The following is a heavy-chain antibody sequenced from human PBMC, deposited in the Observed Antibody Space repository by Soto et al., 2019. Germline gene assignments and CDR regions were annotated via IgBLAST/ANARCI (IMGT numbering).Heavy chain of an antibody. V-gene: IGHV4-4*07. J-gene: IGHJ6*02. Sequence: QVQLQESGPGLVKPSETLSLTCTVSGGSISSYYWSWIRQPAGKGLEWIGRIYTSGSTKYNPSLNSRGTMSVDTSKNQFSLKLSSVTAADTAVYYCARTDIVVVPAAIRRDYYYGMDVWGQGTTVTVSS. CDR1: GGSISSYY. CDR3: ARTDIVVVPAAIRRDYYYGMDV. D-gene: IGHD2-2*02. CDR2: IYTSGST.